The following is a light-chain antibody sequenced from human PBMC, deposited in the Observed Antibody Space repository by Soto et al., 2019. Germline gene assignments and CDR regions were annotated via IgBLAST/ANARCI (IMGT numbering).Light chain of an antibody. CDR2: GAS. CDR1: LTISNNF. CDR3: QQSYSTPMYT. V-gene: IGKV3-20*01. J-gene: IGKJ2*01. Sequence: EIVLTQSPGTLSLSPGEGATLSCRASLTISNNFIAWYQQRAGQAPRLVIYGASTRATGIPDRFSASGSGTDFTLTISRLEPEDFATYYCQQSYSTPMYTFGQGTKLEIK.